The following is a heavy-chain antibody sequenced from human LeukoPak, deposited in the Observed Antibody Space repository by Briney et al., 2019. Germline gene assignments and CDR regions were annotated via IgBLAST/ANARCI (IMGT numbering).Heavy chain of an antibody. CDR3: ARGHLAAAAPSIGWRVDY. Sequence: SETLSLTCAVYGGSFSGYYWSWIRQPPGKGLEGVGEINHSGSTNYNPSLKSRVTISVDTSKNQFSLKLSSVTAADTAVYYCARGHLAAAAPSIGWRVDYWGQGTLVTVSS. CDR2: INHSGST. V-gene: IGHV4-34*01. CDR1: GGSFSGYY. D-gene: IGHD6-13*01. J-gene: IGHJ4*02.